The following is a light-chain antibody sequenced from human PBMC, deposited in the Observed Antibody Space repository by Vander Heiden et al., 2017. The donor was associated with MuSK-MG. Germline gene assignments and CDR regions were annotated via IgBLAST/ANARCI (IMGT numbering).Light chain of an antibody. CDR1: QSVGSY. CDR2: DAS. V-gene: IGKV3-11*01. J-gene: IGKJ4*01. CDR3: QQRNNGHPMIT. Sequence: EIVLTQSPATLSLSPGERATLSCRASQSVGSYLAWYKQKPGQAPRLLIYDASNRATGIKARFSGSGDGTDVTLTIISREPEDFEVYYCQQRNNGHPMITFGGGTKVDIK.